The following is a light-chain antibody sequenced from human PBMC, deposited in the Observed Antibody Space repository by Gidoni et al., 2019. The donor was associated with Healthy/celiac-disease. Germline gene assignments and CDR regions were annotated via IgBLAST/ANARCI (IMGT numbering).Light chain of an antibody. CDR3: QSYDSSLSGSL. J-gene: IGLJ2*01. V-gene: IGLV1-40*01. CDR2: GNS. CDR1: SSHIGAGYD. Sequence: QSVLTQPPSVSGAPVQRVTISCTGSSSHIGAGYDVHWYQQLPGTAPKLLIYGNSNRPSGVPDRFSGSKSGTSASLAITGLQAEDEADYYCQSYDSSLSGSLFGGGTKLTVL.